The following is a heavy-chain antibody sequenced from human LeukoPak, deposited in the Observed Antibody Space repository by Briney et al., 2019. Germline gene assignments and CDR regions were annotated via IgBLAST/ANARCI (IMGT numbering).Heavy chain of an antibody. V-gene: IGHV1-2*02. Sequence: ASVKVSCKASGYTFTDYSIHWVRQAPGQGLEWMGSINPKSDVTNYAQKFRGRVTMTRDTSLSSGYMELTRLTSDDTAIYFCAREYLGKRDNLYFYFYGLDVWGQVTAVSVSS. CDR3: AREYLGKRDNLYFYFYGLDV. CDR1: GYTFTDYS. CDR2: INPKSDVT. J-gene: IGHJ6*02. D-gene: IGHD5-24*01.